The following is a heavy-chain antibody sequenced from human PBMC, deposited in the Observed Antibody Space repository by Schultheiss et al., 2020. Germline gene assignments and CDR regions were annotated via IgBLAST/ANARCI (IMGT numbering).Heavy chain of an antibody. D-gene: IGHD6-13*01. V-gene: IGHV3-74*01. Sequence: SCAASGFTFNNYWMHWIRQAPGKGLVWVSRINGDGSSTSYADSVKGRFSISRDNGKNTLYLQMNSLRAEDTAVYYCTVLAGDYWGQGTLVTVSS. J-gene: IGHJ4*02. CDR1: GFTFNNYW. CDR2: INGDGSST. CDR3: TVLAGDY.